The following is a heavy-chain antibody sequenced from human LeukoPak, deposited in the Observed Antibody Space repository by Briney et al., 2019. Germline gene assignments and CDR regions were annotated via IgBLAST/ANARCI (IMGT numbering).Heavy chain of an antibody. CDR1: GLTFSSSE. J-gene: IGHJ4*02. Sequence: PGGSLRLSCAASGLTFSSSEMSWVRQAPGKGLEWVSYIRSSGTTIYYADSVKGRFTISTDNAKNSLFLQMNSLRDEDTAVYYCARDRYCGTDTCLFDSWGQGTLVTVSS. V-gene: IGHV3-48*03. CDR3: ARDRYCGTDTCLFDS. CDR2: IRSSGTTI. D-gene: IGHD2-21*01.